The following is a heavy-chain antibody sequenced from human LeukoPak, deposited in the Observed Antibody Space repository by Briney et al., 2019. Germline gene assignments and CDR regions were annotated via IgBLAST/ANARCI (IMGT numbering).Heavy chain of an antibody. D-gene: IGHD4-17*01. CDR1: GFTFSTYW. J-gene: IGHJ4*02. CDR3: AGASTTVPNLLDN. Sequence: QPGGSLRLSCVASGFTFSTYWMHWVRQAPGKGLLWVSRLSGDGSSTAYADSLKGRFTISRDNAKHTLYLQMNSLRAEDTAVYFCAGASTTVPNLLDNWGQGTLVTVSS. V-gene: IGHV3-74*03. CDR2: LSGDGSST.